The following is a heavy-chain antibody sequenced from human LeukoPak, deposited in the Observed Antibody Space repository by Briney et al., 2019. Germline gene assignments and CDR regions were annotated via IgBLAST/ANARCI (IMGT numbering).Heavy chain of an antibody. Sequence: GASVKVSCKASGYTFTSYYMHWVRQAPGQGLEWMGIINPSGGSTSYAQKFQGRVTMTTDTSTSTAYMELRSLRSDDTAVYYCARETRNDYSMGNWFDPWGQGTLVTVSS. CDR2: INPSGGST. V-gene: IGHV1-46*01. D-gene: IGHD4-11*01. CDR3: ARETRNDYSMGNWFDP. J-gene: IGHJ5*02. CDR1: GYTFTSYY.